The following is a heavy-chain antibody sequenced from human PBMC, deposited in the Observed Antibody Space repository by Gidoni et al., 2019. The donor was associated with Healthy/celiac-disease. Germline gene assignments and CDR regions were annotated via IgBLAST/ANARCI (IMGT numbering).Heavy chain of an antibody. D-gene: IGHD3-3*01. CDR3: AKDLRARRYYDFWSGYWDV. V-gene: IGHV3-30*18. J-gene: IGHJ6*02. CDR1: GFTFISYG. CDR2: ISYDGSNK. Sequence: QVQLVESGGGVVQPGRSLRLSCAASGFTFISYGMTWVRQAPGKGLELVAVISYDGSNKYYADSVKGRFTISRDNSKNTLYLQMNSLRAEDTAVYYCAKDLRARRYYDFWSGYWDVWGQGTTVTVSS.